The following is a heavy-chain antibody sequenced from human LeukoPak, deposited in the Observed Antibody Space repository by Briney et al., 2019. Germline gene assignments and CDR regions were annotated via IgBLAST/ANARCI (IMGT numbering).Heavy chain of an antibody. D-gene: IGHD6-19*01. CDR1: GGTFSSYA. V-gene: IGHV1-69*05. Sequence: GSSVKVSCKASGGTFSSYAISWVRQAPGQGLEWMGRIIPIFGTANYAQKFQGRVTITTDESTSTAYMELSSLRSEDTAVYYCAGQPNSGGWYLGYWGQGTLVTVSS. J-gene: IGHJ4*02. CDR3: AGQPNSGGWYLGY. CDR2: IIPIFGTA.